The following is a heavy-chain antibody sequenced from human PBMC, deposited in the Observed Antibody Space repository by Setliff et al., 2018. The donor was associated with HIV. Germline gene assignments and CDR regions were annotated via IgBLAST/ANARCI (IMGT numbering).Heavy chain of an antibody. CDR2: VYTSGSA. D-gene: IGHD6-6*01. J-gene: IGHJ4*02. CDR3: ARVSYTGSSYIDY. V-gene: IGHV4-4*07. CDR1: GDSINSHF. Sequence: SETLSLTCTVSGDSINSHFWTWIRQPAGRGLEWIGHVYTSGSASYNPPLKSRVTISIDTSKNQFSLQLSSVTAADTAVYYCARVSYTGSSYIDYWGQGTLVTVSS.